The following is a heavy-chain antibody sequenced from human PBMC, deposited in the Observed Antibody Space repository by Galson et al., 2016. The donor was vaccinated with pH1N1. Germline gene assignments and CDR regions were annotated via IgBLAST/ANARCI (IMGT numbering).Heavy chain of an antibody. CDR2: VYSSGTT. CDR3: ARGGSEVLVSGEPHNWFDP. CDR1: GGSISSGIYY. Sequence: TLSLTCTVSGGSISSGIYYWSWIRQPAGKGLEWIGLVYSSGTTNSNPSLKSRVSISADTAKNQFSLKLSSVTAVDTAVYYCARGGSEVLVSGEPHNWFDPWGQGILVTVSS. J-gene: IGHJ5*02. D-gene: IGHD3-10*02. V-gene: IGHV4-61*02.